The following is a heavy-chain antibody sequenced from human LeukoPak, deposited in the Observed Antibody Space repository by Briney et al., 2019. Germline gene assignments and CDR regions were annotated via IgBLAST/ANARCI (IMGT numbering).Heavy chain of an antibody. CDR3: AREGSSSSNWFDP. J-gene: IGHJ5*02. V-gene: IGHV4-59*01. CDR1: GGSISSYY. Sequence: TLSLTCTVSGGSISSYYWSWLRQPPGKGLEWIGYISYSGSTNYNPSLKSRVTISVDTSKNQFSLKLSSVTAADTAVYYCAREGSSSSNWFDPWGQGTLVTVSS. D-gene: IGHD6-13*01. CDR2: ISYSGST.